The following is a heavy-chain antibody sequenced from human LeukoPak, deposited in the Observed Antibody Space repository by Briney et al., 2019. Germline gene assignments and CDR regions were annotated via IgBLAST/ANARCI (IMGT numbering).Heavy chain of an antibody. J-gene: IGHJ4*02. D-gene: IGHD3-16*01. V-gene: IGHV3-30-3*01. CDR1: GFTFSSHA. CDR3: ARRGQGGFYFDY. CDR2: TSYDGSNK. Sequence: GGSLRLSCAASGFTFSSHAMHWVRQAPGKGLEWVAVTSYDGSNKDYADSVKGRFIISRGNAKNSLYLQVNSLRAEDTAVYYCARRGQGGFYFDYWGQGTLVTVSS.